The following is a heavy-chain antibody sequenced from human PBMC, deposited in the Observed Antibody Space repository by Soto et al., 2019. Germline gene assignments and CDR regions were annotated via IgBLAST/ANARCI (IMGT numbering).Heavy chain of an antibody. V-gene: IGHV3-23*01. CDR1: GFTFSSYA. Sequence: EVQLLESGGGLVQPGGSLRLSCAASGFTFSSYAMSWVRQAPGKGLEWVSAISGSGGSTYYEDSVKGRFTISRDNSKNTLYLQMNSLRAEDTAAYYCAKGEQLVRGPFDYWGQGTLVTVSS. J-gene: IGHJ4*02. D-gene: IGHD6-13*01. CDR2: ISGSGGST. CDR3: AKGEQLVRGPFDY.